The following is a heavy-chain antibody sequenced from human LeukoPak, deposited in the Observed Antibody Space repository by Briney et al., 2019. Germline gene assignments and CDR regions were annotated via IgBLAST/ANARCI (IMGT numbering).Heavy chain of an antibody. CDR2: IVVGGGNT. CDR3: AADPRGSSGYCLGHWYFDL. V-gene: IGHV1-58*02. CDR1: GFTFTSSA. D-gene: IGHD3-22*01. J-gene: IGHJ2*01. Sequence: GASVKVSCKASGFTFTSSAMQWVRQARGQRLEWIGWIVVGGGNTNYAQKFQERVTITRDMSTSTAYMELSSLRSEDTAVYYCAADPRGSSGYCLGHWYFDLWGRGTLVTVSS.